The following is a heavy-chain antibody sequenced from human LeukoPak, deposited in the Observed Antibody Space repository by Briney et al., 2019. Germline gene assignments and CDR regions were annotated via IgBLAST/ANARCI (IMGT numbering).Heavy chain of an antibody. Sequence: GGSLRLSCAASGFTFSSYAMHWVRQAPGKGLEWVSYISSSGSTIYYADSVKGRFTISRDNAENSLYLQMDSLRAEDTAVYYCARSGSDFDYWGQGTLVTVS. CDR3: ARSGSDFDY. D-gene: IGHD1-26*01. CDR1: GFTFSSYA. J-gene: IGHJ4*02. CDR2: ISSSGSTI. V-gene: IGHV3-48*03.